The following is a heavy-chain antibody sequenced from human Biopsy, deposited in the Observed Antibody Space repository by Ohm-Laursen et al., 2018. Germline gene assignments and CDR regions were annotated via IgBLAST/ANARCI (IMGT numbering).Heavy chain of an antibody. CDR3: ARNTGWYGDLYYFDY. V-gene: IGHV1-46*01. CDR2: INPSGSTT. J-gene: IGHJ4*02. CDR1: GYSFTSYY. D-gene: IGHD6-19*01. Sequence: GASVKVSCKVSGYSFTSYYMHWVRQAPGQGLEWMGMINPSGSTTSYPQIFQGRVTMTRDTSTSTVYMELSSLRSADTAVYFCARNTGWYGDLYYFDYWGQGTLVTVSS.